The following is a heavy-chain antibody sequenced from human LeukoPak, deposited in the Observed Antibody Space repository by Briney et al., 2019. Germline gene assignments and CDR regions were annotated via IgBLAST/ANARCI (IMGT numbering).Heavy chain of an antibody. D-gene: IGHD5-24*01. J-gene: IGHJ4*02. Sequence: SETLSLTCAVYGGSFRGYYWSWIRQPPGKGLEWIGEINHSGSTKYNPSLKSRVTISVDTSKNQISLKLSSVTAADTAVYYCARGARAGYNLVPFDNWGRGTLVTVSS. CDR3: ARGARAGYNLVPFDN. CDR2: INHSGST. V-gene: IGHV4-34*01. CDR1: GGSFRGYY.